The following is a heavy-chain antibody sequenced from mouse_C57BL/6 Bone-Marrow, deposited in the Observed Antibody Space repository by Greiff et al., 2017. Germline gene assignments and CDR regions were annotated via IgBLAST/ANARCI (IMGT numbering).Heavy chain of an antibody. CDR2: IYPRDGST. CDR1: GYTFTDHT. D-gene: IGHD1-1*01. V-gene: IGHV1-78*01. Sequence: VQLQESDAELVKPGASVKISCKVSGYTFTDHTIHWMKQRPEQGLEWIGYIYPRDGSTKYNEKFKGKATLTADKSSSTAYMQLNSLTSEDSAVYFCARKGFITTVVAHWYFDVWGTGTTVTVSS. CDR3: ARKGFITTVVAHWYFDV. J-gene: IGHJ1*03.